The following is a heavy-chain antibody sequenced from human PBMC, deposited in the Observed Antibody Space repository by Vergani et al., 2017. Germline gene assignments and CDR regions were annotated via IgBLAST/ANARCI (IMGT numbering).Heavy chain of an antibody. CDR2: IRYDGSNK. CDR1: GFTFSSYG. J-gene: IGHJ4*02. V-gene: IGHV3-30*02. D-gene: IGHD1-1*01. CDR3: AKDRRRTGEFFDY. Sequence: VQLVESGGGVVQPGRSLRLSCAASGFTFSSYGMHWVRQAPGKGLEWVAFIRYDGSNKYYADSVKGRFTISRDNSKNTLYLQMNSLRAEDTAVYYCAKDRRRTGEFFDYWGQGTLVTVSS.